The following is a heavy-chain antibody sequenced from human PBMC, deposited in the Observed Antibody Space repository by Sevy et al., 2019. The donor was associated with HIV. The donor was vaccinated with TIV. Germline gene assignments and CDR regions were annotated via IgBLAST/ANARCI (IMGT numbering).Heavy chain of an antibody. V-gene: IGHV4-59*01. D-gene: IGHD3-22*01. J-gene: IGHJ4*02. CDR3: ARALYYYDSSGYYYDY. CDR1: GGSISSYY. Sequence: SETLSLTCTVSGGSISSYYWSWIWQPPGKGLEWIGYIYYSGSTNYNPSLKSRVTISVDTSKNQFSLKLSSVTAADTAVYYCARALYYYDSSGYYYDYWGQGTLVTVSS. CDR2: IYYSGST.